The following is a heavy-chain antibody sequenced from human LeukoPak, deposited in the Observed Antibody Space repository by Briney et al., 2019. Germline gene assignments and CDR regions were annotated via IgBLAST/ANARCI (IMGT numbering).Heavy chain of an antibody. CDR2: INWNGGST. CDR3: ARAGIYCSGGSCYSWFDP. CDR1: GFTFDDYG. J-gene: IGHJ5*02. Sequence: GGSPRLSCEASGFTFDDYGMSWVRQAPGKGLEWVSGINWNGGSTGYADSVKGRFTISRDNAKNSLYLQMNSLRAEDTALYYCARAGIYCSGGSCYSWFDPWGQGTLVTVPS. D-gene: IGHD2-15*01. V-gene: IGHV3-20*04.